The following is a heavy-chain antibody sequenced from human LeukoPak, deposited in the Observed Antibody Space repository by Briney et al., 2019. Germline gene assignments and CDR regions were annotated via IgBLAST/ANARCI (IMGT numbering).Heavy chain of an antibody. D-gene: IGHD6-19*01. CDR1: GFSLSIYD. CDR2: IGLVGDT. CDR3: AGSHYSSGWYYAS. Sequence: GGSLRLSCAASGFSLSIYDMHWVRQTTGKGLEWVSGIGLVGDTYYPGSVKGRFTISREDAKNALYLQMNSLRAGDTAVYYCAGSHYSSGWYYASWGQGTLVTVSS. J-gene: IGHJ5*02. V-gene: IGHV3-13*04.